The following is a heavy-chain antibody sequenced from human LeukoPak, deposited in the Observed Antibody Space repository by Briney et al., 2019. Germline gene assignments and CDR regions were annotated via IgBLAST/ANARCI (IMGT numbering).Heavy chain of an antibody. CDR2: IYYSEIT. J-gene: IGHJ4*02. CDR1: GDSISSGGHY. V-gene: IGHV4-31*03. Sequence: AQTLSLTCTVSGDSISSGGHYWSWIRQHPGKGLEWIGYIYYSEITYYNSSLKSRVTISVDTSKNQFSLKLSSVTAADTAVYYCARGLESYYDRRGHGEYYFDYWGQGTLVTV. CDR3: ARGLESYYDRRGHGEYYFDY. D-gene: IGHD3-22*01.